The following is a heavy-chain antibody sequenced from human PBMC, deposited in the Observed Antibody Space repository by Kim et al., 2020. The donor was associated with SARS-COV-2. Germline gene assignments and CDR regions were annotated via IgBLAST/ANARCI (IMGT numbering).Heavy chain of an antibody. CDR3: ARDLGEPGYYGSGSYYYGVDV. Sequence: GGSLRLSCAASGFTFSSYAMHWVRQAPGKGLEWVAVISYDGSNKYYADSVKGRFTISRDNSKNTLYLQMNSLRAEDTAVYYCARDLGEPGYYGSGSYYYGVDVWGEEATVTVSS. J-gene: IGHJ6*04. CDR2: ISYDGSNK. V-gene: IGHV3-30*04. CDR1: GFTFSSYA. D-gene: IGHD3-10*01.